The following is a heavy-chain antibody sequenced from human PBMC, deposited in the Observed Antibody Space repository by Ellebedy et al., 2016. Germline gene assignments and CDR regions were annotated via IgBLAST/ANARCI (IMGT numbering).Heavy chain of an antibody. V-gene: IGHV3-21*01. D-gene: IGHD1-26*01. CDR3: ARGLATIVGASGAGQIDY. CDR2: ISSSSSYI. CDR1: GFTFSSYS. J-gene: IGHJ4*02. Sequence: GGSLRLXXAASGFTFSSYSMNWVRQAPGKGLEWVSSISSSSSYIYYADSVKGRFTISRDNAKNSLYLQMNSLRAEDTAVYYCARGLATIVGASGAGQIDYWGQGTLVTVSS.